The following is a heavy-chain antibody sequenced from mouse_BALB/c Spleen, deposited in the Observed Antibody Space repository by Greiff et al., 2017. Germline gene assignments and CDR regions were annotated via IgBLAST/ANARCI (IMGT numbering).Heavy chain of an antibody. J-gene: IGHJ2*01. CDR3: ARQNYYRHFDY. D-gene: IGHD2-12*01. Sequence: DVKLVESGGGLVKPGGSLKLSCAASGFTFSSYAMSWVRQTPEKRLEWVATISSGGSYTYYPDIVKGRFTISRDNAKNTLYLQMSSLRSEDTAMYYCARQNYYRHFDYWGQGTTLTVSS. V-gene: IGHV5-9-3*01. CDR1: GFTFSSYA. CDR2: ISSGGSYT.